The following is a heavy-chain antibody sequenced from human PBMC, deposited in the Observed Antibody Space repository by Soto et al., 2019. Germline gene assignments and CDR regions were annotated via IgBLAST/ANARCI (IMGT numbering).Heavy chain of an antibody. Sequence: EVQLVESGGGMVMPGGSLRLSCAASGFTLSDAWMTWIRQAPGKGLQCVGRIKRKIDGETTDYAAPVKGRFTISRDDSKNTLYLQMNSGKGEDTAMYYGVTDRGGGMDVWGQGTPVTVSS. CDR3: VTDRGGGMDV. CDR2: IKRKIDGETT. CDR1: GFTLSDAW. V-gene: IGHV3-15*01. D-gene: IGHD3-10*01. J-gene: IGHJ6*01.